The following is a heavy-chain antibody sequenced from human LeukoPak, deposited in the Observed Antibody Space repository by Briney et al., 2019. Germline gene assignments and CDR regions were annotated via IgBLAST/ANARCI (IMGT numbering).Heavy chain of an antibody. V-gene: IGHV1-2*02. CDR1: GYTFTGYY. CDR3: ARDGLRGYSYGYYFDY. J-gene: IGHJ4*02. Sequence: ASVKVSCKASGYTFTGYYMHWVRQAPGQGLEWMGWINPNSGGTNYAQKFQGRVTMTRDTSISTAYMELSRLRSDDTAVYYCARDGLRGYSYGYYFDYWGQGTLVTVSS. D-gene: IGHD5-18*01. CDR2: INPNSGGT.